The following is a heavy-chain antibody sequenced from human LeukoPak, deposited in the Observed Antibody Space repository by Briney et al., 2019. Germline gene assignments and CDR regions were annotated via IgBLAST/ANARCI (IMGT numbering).Heavy chain of an antibody. CDR2: ISGSGGST. CDR1: GFTFSSYA. J-gene: IGHJ4*02. Sequence: TGGSLRLSCAASGFTFSSYAMSWVRQAPGKGLEWVSAISGSGGSTYHADSVKGRLTISRDNSKNTLYLQMNSLRVEDAAVYYCAKGSSSSRPYYFDFWGQGTLVTVSS. D-gene: IGHD6-6*01. V-gene: IGHV3-23*01. CDR3: AKGSSSSRPYYFDF.